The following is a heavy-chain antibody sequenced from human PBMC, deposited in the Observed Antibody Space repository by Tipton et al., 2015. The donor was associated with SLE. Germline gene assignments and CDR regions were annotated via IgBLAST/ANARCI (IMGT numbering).Heavy chain of an antibody. CDR1: DDSINYGGYY. CDR3: ATLGNLDY. J-gene: IGHJ4*02. CDR2: MYLSGST. V-gene: IGHV4-61*02. Sequence: TLSLTCTVSDDSINYGGYYWAWIRQPAGKGLEWVGRMYLSGSTNYNPSLKSRVTMSVDTSRNQFSLRLNSVTTADTAVYYCATLGNLDYWGQGALVTVSS.